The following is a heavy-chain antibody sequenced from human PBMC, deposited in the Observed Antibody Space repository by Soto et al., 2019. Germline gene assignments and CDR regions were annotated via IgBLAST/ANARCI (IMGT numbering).Heavy chain of an antibody. CDR1: RFDFTSYG. CDR2: MSNDGNNQ. CDR3: AKGRGFLEWLLFRDDAFDI. J-gene: IGHJ3*02. Sequence: GGSLRLSCAASRFDFTSYGMHWLRQAPGKGLEWVAVMSNDGNNQFYADSVKGRFTISRDNSKNTLYLQMNSLRAEDTAVYYCAKGRGFLEWLLFRDDAFDIWGQGTMVTVSS. D-gene: IGHD3-3*01. V-gene: IGHV3-30*18.